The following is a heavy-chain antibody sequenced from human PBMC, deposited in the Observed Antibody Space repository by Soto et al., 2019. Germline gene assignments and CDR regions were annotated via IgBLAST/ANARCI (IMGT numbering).Heavy chain of an antibody. V-gene: IGHV3-30*02. J-gene: IGHJ6*02. CDR1: GFTFSSYC. CDR2: IWYDGINK. Sequence: GGSLRLSCAASGFTFSSYCMHWVRQAPGKGLEWVAVIWYDGINKYYADSVKGRFTLSRDNSKDNIYLEMNGLTPEDSAVYYCPKSAGAYRNQYNGMDAWGQGTTVTVSS. D-gene: IGHD3-16*02. CDR3: PKSAGAYRNQYNGMDA.